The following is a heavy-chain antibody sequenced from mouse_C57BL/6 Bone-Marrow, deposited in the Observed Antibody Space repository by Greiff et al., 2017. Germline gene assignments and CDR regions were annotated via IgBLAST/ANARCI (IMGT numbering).Heavy chain of an antibody. CDR3: ARSTTVGYAMDY. V-gene: IGHV5-4*01. J-gene: IGHJ4*01. CDR2: ISDGGSYT. D-gene: IGHD1-1*01. Sequence: EVQVVESGGGLVKPGGSLKLSCAASGFTFSSYAMSWVRQTPEKRLEWVATISDGGSYTYYPDNVKGRFTISRDNAKNNLNLQMSHLKSEDTAMYYCARSTTVGYAMDYWGQGTSVTVSS. CDR1: GFTFSSYA.